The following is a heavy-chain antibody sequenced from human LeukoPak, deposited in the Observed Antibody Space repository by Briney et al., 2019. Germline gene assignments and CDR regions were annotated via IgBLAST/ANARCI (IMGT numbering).Heavy chain of an antibody. Sequence: GASVKVSCKASGGIFSSYVISWVRQAPGQGLEWMGGIIPIFGTPNYAQKFQGRVTITADKSTSTAYMELSSLRSEDTAVYYCARDGIAAAGKSPPVPGMKNYYYYMDVWGKGTTVTVSS. V-gene: IGHV1-69*06. CDR3: ARDGIAAAGKSPPVPGMKNYYYYMDV. D-gene: IGHD6-13*01. CDR1: GGIFSSYV. J-gene: IGHJ6*03. CDR2: IIPIFGTP.